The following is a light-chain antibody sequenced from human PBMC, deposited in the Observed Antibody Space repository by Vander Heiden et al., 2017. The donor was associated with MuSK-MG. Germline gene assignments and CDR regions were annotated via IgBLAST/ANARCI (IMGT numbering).Light chain of an antibody. V-gene: IGKV3-11*01. CDR3: QQLSNRPPWT. Sequence: EIVFTHSPATLSLSPAERATLSCRASQSVRCYLAWYQQKPGQAPRLLIYDASNRATGISARFSGSGYGTDFTLTISSREPEDFAVYYCQQLSNRPPWTFGQGTKVEIK. CDR1: QSVRCY. CDR2: DAS. J-gene: IGKJ1*01.